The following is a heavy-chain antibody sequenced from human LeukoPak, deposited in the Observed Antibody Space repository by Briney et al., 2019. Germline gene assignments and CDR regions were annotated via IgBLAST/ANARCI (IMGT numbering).Heavy chain of an antibody. Sequence: GGSVRLSCAASGFTFSSYAMHWVRQAPGKGLEWVAVISNDGSNKYYADSVKGRFTISRDNSKNTLYLQMNSLRAEDTAVYYCARDQALWFGELPEYFQHWGQGTLVTVSS. CDR1: GFTFSSYA. CDR2: ISNDGSNK. D-gene: IGHD3-10*01. V-gene: IGHV3-30-3*01. J-gene: IGHJ1*01. CDR3: ARDQALWFGELPEYFQH.